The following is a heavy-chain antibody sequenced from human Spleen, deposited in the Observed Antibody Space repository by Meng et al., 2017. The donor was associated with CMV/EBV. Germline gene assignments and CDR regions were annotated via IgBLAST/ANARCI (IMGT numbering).Heavy chain of an antibody. V-gene: IGHV3-7*01. Sequence: GGSLRLSCAASGFTFSGYWMHWVRQAPGKGLEWVANIKQDGSEKYYVDSVKGRFTISRDNAKNSLYLQMNSLRAEDTAVYYCARESLNSDYWGQGTLVTVSS. J-gene: IGHJ4*02. CDR1: GFTFSGYW. CDR3: ARESLNSDY. CDR2: IKQDGSEK.